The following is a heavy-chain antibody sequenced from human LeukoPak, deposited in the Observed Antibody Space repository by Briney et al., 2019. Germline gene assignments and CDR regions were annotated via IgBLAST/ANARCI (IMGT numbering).Heavy chain of an antibody. J-gene: IGHJ4*02. CDR1: GGSFSGYY. Sequence: PSETLSLTCAVYGGSFSGYYWSWIRQPPGKGLEWIGEINHSGSTNYNPSLKSRVTISVDTSKNQFSLKLSSVTAADTAVYYCAREIWWNFDYWGQGTLVTVSS. V-gene: IGHV4-34*01. CDR2: INHSGST. D-gene: IGHD2-8*02. CDR3: AREIWWNFDY.